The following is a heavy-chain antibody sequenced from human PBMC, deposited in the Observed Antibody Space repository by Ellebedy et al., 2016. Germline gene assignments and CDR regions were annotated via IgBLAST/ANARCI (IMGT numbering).Heavy chain of an antibody. D-gene: IGHD5-18*01. V-gene: IGHV3-30-3*01. Sequence: GGSLRLXCAASGFTFSSYAMHWVRQAPGKGLEWVAVISYDGSNKYYADSVKGRFTISRDNSKNTLYLQMNSLRAEDTAVYYCARGAPWAAMEIQHWGQGTLVTVSS. CDR3: ARGAPWAAMEIQH. CDR1: GFTFSSYA. CDR2: ISYDGSNK. J-gene: IGHJ1*01.